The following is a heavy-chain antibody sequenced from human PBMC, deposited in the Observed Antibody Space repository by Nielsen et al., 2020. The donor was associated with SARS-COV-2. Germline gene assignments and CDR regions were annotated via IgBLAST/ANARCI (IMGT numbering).Heavy chain of an antibody. J-gene: IGHJ4*02. V-gene: IGHV3-53*01. Sequence: WIRQPPGKGLEWVSVIYSIYSGSNTYYADSVKGRFTISRDNSKNTLYLHMNSLRAEDTAVYYCARDGYNEFAFDYWGQGTLVTVSS. D-gene: IGHD5-24*01. CDR2: IYSIYSGSNT. CDR3: ARDGYNEFAFDY.